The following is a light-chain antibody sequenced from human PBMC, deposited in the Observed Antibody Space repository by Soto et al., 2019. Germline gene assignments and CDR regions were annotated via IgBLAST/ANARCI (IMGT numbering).Light chain of an antibody. CDR2: YDD. CDR3: AIWDDSVDGWV. J-gene: IGLJ3*02. Sequence: QSVLTQPPSVSEAPGQRVTISCSGSNVGNKAVNWYQQLPGKVPKLLLYYDDMLSSGVSDRFSGSKSGTSASLAISGLQNDDDGDYYCAIWDDSVDGWVFGGGTQLTVL. CDR1: NVGNKA. V-gene: IGLV1-36*01.